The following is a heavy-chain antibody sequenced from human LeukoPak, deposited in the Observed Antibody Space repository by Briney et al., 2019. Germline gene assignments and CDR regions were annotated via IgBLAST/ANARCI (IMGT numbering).Heavy chain of an antibody. CDR2: IYYSGST. CDR3: ARAQGIVVVVVDGNWFDP. J-gene: IGHJ5*02. Sequence: SETLSLTCTVSGGSISSSSYYWGWIRQPPGKGLEWIGSIYYSGSTYYNPSLKSRVTISVDTSKYQLSLKLSSVTAADTAVYYCARAQGIVVVVVDGNWFDPWGQGTLVTVSS. CDR1: GGSISSSSYY. D-gene: IGHD2-15*01. V-gene: IGHV4-39*07.